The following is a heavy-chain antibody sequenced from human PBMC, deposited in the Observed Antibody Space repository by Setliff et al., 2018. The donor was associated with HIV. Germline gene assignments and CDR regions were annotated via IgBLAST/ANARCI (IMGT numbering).Heavy chain of an antibody. D-gene: IGHD3-22*01. Sequence: GASVKVSCKPSGYSFTNHYMHWVRQAPGQGLEWMGVINPTGGSTRNTQKFQGRVAMTRDTSTSTVYMELSSLRSEDTAVYYCARESPDSSGYYRAFDIWGQGTMVTVSS. J-gene: IGHJ3*02. CDR1: GYSFTNHY. V-gene: IGHV1-46*01. CDR3: ARESPDSSGYYRAFDI. CDR2: INPTGGST.